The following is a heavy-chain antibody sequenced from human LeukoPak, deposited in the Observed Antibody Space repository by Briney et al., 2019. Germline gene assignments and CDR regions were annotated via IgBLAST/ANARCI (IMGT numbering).Heavy chain of an antibody. CDR3: ARDAYYYDSSGYNYHPDY. V-gene: IGHV3-23*01. Sequence: GGSLRLSCAASGFTFSTFAMIWVRQPPGKGLEWVSSIFPSGGEIHYADSVRGRFTISRDNSKSTLSLQMNSLRAEDTAIYYCARDAYYYDSSGYNYHPDYWGQGTLVTVSS. CDR2: IFPSGGEI. D-gene: IGHD3-22*01. J-gene: IGHJ4*02. CDR1: GFTFSTFA.